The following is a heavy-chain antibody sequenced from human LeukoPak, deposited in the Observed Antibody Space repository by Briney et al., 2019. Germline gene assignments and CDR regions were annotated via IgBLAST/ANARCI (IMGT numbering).Heavy chain of an antibody. V-gene: IGHV4-59*01. CDR1: GGSISSYY. CDR2: IYYSGST. CDR3: ARDGGSYGLDY. J-gene: IGHJ4*02. Sequence: PSETLSLTCTVSGGSISSYYWSWIRQPPGKGLEWIGYIYYSGSTNYNPSLKSRVTISVDTSKNQFSLKLSSVTAADTAVYYCARDGGSYGLDYWGQGTLVTVSS. D-gene: IGHD5-18*01.